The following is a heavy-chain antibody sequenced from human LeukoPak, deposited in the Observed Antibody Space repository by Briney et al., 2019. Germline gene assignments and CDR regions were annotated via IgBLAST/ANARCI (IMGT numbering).Heavy chain of an antibody. Sequence: SETLSLTCAVYGGSFSGYYWSWIRQPPGKGLEWIGEINHSGSTNYNPSLKSRVTMSVDTSKNQFSLKLSSVTAADTAVYYCARDRYYDYVWGSYRSEQHFDYWGQGTLVTVSS. CDR1: GGSFSGYY. CDR3: ARDRYYDYVWGSYRSEQHFDY. CDR2: INHSGST. J-gene: IGHJ4*02. V-gene: IGHV4-34*01. D-gene: IGHD3-16*02.